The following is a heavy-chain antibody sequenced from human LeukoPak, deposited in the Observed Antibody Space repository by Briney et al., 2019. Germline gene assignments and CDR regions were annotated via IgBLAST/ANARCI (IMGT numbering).Heavy chain of an antibody. CDR3: ARRYFDS. J-gene: IGHJ4*02. CDR2: IKQDGSEK. V-gene: IGHV3-7*03. Sequence: GGSLTLSCAASGITFSSYSMNWVRQAPGKGLEWVANIKQDGSEKYYVDSVKGRFTISRDNAKNTLYLQMNSLRAEDTAVYYCARRYFDSWGQGTLVTVSS. CDR1: GITFSSYS.